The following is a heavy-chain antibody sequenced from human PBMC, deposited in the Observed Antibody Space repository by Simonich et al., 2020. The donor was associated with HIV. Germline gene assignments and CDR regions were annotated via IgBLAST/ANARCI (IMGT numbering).Heavy chain of an antibody. Sequence: QVQLQESGPGLVKPSETLSLTCPVSDGSVSNSNYYWGWIRQPPGNGLEWIGSIYYSGHTYYNPSLNSRVTISVDTSKNQFSLKLSSVTAADTALYYCARRTGYDLDYWGQGTLVTVSS. J-gene: IGHJ4*02. D-gene: IGHD5-12*01. CDR2: IYYSGHT. CDR1: DGSVSNSNYY. V-gene: IGHV4-39*07. CDR3: ARRTGYDLDY.